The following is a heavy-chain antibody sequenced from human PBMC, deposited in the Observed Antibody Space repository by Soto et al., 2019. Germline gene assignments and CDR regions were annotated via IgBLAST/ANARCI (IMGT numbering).Heavy chain of an antibody. CDR2: IYYSGST. D-gene: IGHD5-12*01. Sequence: QVQLQESGPGLVKPSETLSLTCTVSGGSISSYYWSWIRQPPGKGLEWIGYIYYSGSTNYNPSLKSRVTISVDTSKNQFSLKLSSVTAADTAVYYCARLGGYGPDVALDYWGQGTLVTVSS. CDR1: GGSISSYY. J-gene: IGHJ4*02. V-gene: IGHV4-59*08. CDR3: ARLGGYGPDVALDY.